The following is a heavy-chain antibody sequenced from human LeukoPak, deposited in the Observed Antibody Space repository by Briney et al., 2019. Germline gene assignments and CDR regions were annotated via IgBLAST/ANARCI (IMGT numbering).Heavy chain of an antibody. Sequence: GDSLEISCERLGYSFADYWIGWVRQMPGRGLGWMGMIFPGVSDIRDSVSFQGHVTFSVGKSINSVFLQWSSLKVSNTAICYCARRYRICREGSCIPFYFDLWGQGNLVSVSS. CDR3: ARRYRICREGSCIPFYFDL. D-gene: IGHD2-15*01. CDR2: IFPGVSDI. V-gene: IGHV5-51*01. CDR1: GYSFADYW. J-gene: IGHJ4*02.